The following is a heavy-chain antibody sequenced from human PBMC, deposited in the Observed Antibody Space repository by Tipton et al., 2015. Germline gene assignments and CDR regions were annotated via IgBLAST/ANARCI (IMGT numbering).Heavy chain of an antibody. Sequence: SLRLSCAASGFIVSSNYMSWVRQAPGKGLEWVSVIYSGGSTYYADSVKGRFTISRDNSKNTLHLQINSLRSDDTAVYYCAKDLGRGTDSHYYGLDVWGQGTTVIVSS. D-gene: IGHD7-27*01. CDR1: GFIVSSNY. V-gene: IGHV3-53*05. CDR3: AKDLGRGTDSHYYGLDV. CDR2: IYSGGST. J-gene: IGHJ6*02.